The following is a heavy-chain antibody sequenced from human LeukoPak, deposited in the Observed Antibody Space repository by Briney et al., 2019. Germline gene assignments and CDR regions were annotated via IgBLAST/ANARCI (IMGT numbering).Heavy chain of an antibody. Sequence: SETLSLTCIVSGGSIGTYYWSWIRQPAGKGLEWIGGISTSGSTDYNPSLKSRVTTSVDTSKNQFSLKLSSVTAADTALYYCARVEQQLVHFGDWGQGTLVTVSS. V-gene: IGHV4-4*07. CDR2: ISTSGST. CDR3: ARVEQQLVHFGD. CDR1: GGSIGTYY. D-gene: IGHD6-13*01. J-gene: IGHJ4*02.